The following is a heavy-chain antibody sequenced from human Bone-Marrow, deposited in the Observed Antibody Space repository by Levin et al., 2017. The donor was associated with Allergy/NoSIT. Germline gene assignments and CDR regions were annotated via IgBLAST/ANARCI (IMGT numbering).Heavy chain of an antibody. D-gene: IGHD4-17*01. CDR1: GDSISSGGYY. CDR3: ASGGRHLDYGDSWPTFDY. J-gene: IGHJ4*02. V-gene: IGHV4-31*03. Sequence: LRLSCTVSGDSISSGGYYWSWIRQHPGKGLEWIGYMYYTGKTYYNPSLKSRVTISEDTSENQFSLKLSSVTAADTAVYYCASGGRHLDYGDSWPTFDYWGQGTLVTVSS. CDR2: MYYTGKT.